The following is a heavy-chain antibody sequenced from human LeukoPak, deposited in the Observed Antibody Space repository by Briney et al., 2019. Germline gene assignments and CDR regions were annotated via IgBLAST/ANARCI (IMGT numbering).Heavy chain of an antibody. Sequence: GESLKISCKGSGYSFASYWIGWVRQMPGKGLEWMGIIYPGDSDTRYTPSFQGQVTISADKSISTAYLQWSSLEASDTAMYYCARRDSSSWYGDYWGQGTLVTVSS. CDR3: ARRDSSSWYGDY. J-gene: IGHJ4*02. CDR2: IYPGDSDT. CDR1: GYSFASYW. V-gene: IGHV5-51*01. D-gene: IGHD6-13*01.